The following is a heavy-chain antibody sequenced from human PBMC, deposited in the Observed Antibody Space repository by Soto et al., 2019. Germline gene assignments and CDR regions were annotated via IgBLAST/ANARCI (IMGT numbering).Heavy chain of an antibody. Sequence: QVQLQESGPGLVKPSQTLSLTCTVSGGSISSGGYYWSWIRQHPGKGLEWIGYIYYSGSTYYNPSRKSRVTIAVDTSKNQCSLKLSSVTAADTAVYYCAREGEDYGGTQTNYWGQGTLVTVSS. CDR1: GGSISSGGYY. CDR2: IYYSGST. V-gene: IGHV4-31*03. D-gene: IGHD4-17*01. J-gene: IGHJ4*02. CDR3: AREGEDYGGTQTNY.